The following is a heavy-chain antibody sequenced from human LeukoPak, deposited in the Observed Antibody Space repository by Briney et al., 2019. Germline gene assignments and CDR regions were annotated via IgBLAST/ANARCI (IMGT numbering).Heavy chain of an antibody. CDR1: GYTFSSYA. CDR3: ARDRTVRGVIRNWFDP. J-gene: IGHJ5*02. Sequence: ASVKVSCKASGYTFSSYAMHWVRQAPGQRLEWMGWINVGNGNTKYSQKFQGRVTITRDTPASTVYMELSSLRSEDTAVYYCARDRTVRGVIRNWFDPWGQGTLVTVSS. D-gene: IGHD3-10*01. V-gene: IGHV1-3*01. CDR2: INVGNGNT.